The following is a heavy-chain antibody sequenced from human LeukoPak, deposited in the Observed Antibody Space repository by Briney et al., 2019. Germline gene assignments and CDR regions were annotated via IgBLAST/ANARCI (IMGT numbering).Heavy chain of an antibody. CDR2: ITGSGDTI. Sequence: GGSLRLSCAASGFTFSSYEMNWVRQAPGKGLEWISYITGSGDTIYYADSVKGRFTISRDNAKNSLYLQMNSLRADDTAVYYCAAMIGFDPWGQGTLVTVSS. CDR3: AAMIGFDP. D-gene: IGHD2-2*01. V-gene: IGHV3-48*03. J-gene: IGHJ5*02. CDR1: GFTFSSYE.